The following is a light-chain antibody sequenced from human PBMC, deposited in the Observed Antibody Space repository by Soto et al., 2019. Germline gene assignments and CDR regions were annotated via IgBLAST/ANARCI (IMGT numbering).Light chain of an antibody. CDR2: AAS. CDR1: QSISNH. CDR3: QQSYSSPPT. J-gene: IGKJ1*01. V-gene: IGKV1-39*01. Sequence: DIQMTQSPSSLSASVEDRVIITCRASQSISNHLNWYQQKPGKAPKLLIFAASSLQSGVPSRFSGSTSGPDFTLTISSLQPEDFATYYCQQSYSSPPTLGQGTKVDIK.